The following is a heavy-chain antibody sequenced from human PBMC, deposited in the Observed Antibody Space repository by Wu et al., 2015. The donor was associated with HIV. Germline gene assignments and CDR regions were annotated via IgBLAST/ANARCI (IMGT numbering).Heavy chain of an antibody. CDR2: ILPIFGTT. Sequence: QVQLVQSGVEVKKPGSSVKVSCKTSGDSFRNSGFSWVRQAPGQGLEWMGRILPIFGTTNYAQKFQDRVTITADESTRTVYMELSSLRYEDTAVYFCASREGSNISIVLTSWGQGTRGHRSP. D-gene: IGHD3-9*01. V-gene: IGHV1-69*13. J-gene: IGHJ4*02. CDR3: ASREGSNISIVLTS. CDR1: GDSFRNSG.